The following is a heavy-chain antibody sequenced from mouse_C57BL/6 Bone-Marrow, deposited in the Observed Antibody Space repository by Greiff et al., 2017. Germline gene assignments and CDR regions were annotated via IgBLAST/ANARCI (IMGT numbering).Heavy chain of an antibody. CDR3: ASIYYGYERAMDY. CDR2: IDPSDSYT. V-gene: IGHV1-50*01. D-gene: IGHD2-2*01. Sequence: VQLQQPGAELVKPGASVKLSCKASGYTFTSYWMQWVKQRPGQGLEWIGEIDPSDSYTNYQQKFKGKATLTVDPSSSTAYMQLSSLTSADSAVYYCASIYYGYERAMDYWGQGTSVTVSS. J-gene: IGHJ4*01. CDR1: GYTFTSYW.